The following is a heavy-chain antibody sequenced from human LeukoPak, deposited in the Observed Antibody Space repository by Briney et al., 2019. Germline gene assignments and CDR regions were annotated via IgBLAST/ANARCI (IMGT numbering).Heavy chain of an antibody. V-gene: IGHV4-59*12. Sequence: SETLSLTCTVSGGSISSYYWNWIRQPPGKGLEWIGYIYYSGSANYNPSLNSRVTISVDTSENQFSLKLSSVTAADTAVYYCARLGDYVGFDYWGQGTLVTVSS. D-gene: IGHD4-23*01. CDR3: ARLGDYVGFDY. J-gene: IGHJ4*02. CDR2: IYYSGSA. CDR1: GGSISSYY.